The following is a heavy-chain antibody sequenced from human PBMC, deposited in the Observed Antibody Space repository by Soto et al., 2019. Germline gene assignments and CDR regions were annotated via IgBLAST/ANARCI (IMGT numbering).Heavy chain of an antibody. Sequence: SETLSLTCTVSGASISVHSYYWTWIRQPPGKGLEWIGSSYYSGTTYFNPSLKSRANVSVDTSKNQFSLRLTSVTAADTAIYSCTRRYNWNDSYLDPWGPGAMVTVSS. CDR1: GASISVHSYY. J-gene: IGHJ5*02. V-gene: IGHV4-39*01. D-gene: IGHD1-20*01. CDR2: SYYSGTT. CDR3: TRRYNWNDSYLDP.